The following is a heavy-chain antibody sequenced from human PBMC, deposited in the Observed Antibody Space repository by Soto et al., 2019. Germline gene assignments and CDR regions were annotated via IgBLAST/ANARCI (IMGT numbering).Heavy chain of an antibody. V-gene: IGHV4-39*01. CDR1: GGSVSSNSYS. Sequence: ETLSLTCTVSGGSVSSNSYSWGWVRQSPGKGLEWIGTINSNGSTNYNPSLQSRVTISVDTSKNQFSLKLSSVTAADTAVYYCARAPAVVGATNRRRWFDPWGQGTLVTVSS. J-gene: IGHJ5*02. D-gene: IGHD1-26*01. CDR2: INSNGST. CDR3: ARAPAVVGATNRRRWFDP.